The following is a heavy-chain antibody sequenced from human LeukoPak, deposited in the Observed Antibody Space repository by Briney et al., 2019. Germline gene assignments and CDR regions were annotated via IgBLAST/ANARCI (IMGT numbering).Heavy chain of an antibody. D-gene: IGHD2-15*01. CDR2: ISGSGGST. CDR3: AKEPDIVVVVAATGAKSGY. Sequence: GGSLRLSCAASGFTFSSYAMSWVRQAPGKGLEWVSAISGSGGSTYYADSVKGRFTISRDNSKNTLYLQMTSLRAEDTAVYYCAKEPDIVVVVAATGAKSGYWGQGTLVTVSS. J-gene: IGHJ4*02. CDR1: GFTFSSYA. V-gene: IGHV3-23*01.